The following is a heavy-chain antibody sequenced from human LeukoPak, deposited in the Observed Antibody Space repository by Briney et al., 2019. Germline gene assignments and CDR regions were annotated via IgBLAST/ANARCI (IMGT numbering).Heavy chain of an antibody. CDR2: ITWDAGSM. CDR1: GFTFDDYA. V-gene: IGHV3-43D*03. Sequence: GGSLRLSCAASGFTFDDYAMHWVRQAPGKGLEWVSLITWDAGSMYYADSVKGRFTISRDNSKNSLYLQMNSLRAEDTAVYYCAKEDLQYSGIDYWGQGTLVTVSS. D-gene: IGHD1-26*01. J-gene: IGHJ4*02. CDR3: AKEDLQYSGIDY.